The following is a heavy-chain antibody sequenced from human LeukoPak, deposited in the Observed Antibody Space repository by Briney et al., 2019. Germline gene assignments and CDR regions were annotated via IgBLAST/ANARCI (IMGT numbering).Heavy chain of an antibody. D-gene: IGHD3-10*01. V-gene: IGHV3-74*01. CDR1: GFTFSSYW. J-gene: IGHJ5*01. CDR3: TRAITYFYGSVTYDWFDS. CDR2: IKSDGST. Sequence: PSGGSLRLSCAASGFTFSSYWMHWVRQTPGKGLMWVARIKSDGSTIYADSVQGRFTISRDNAKNTAYLQMNSLRVDDTAIYYCTRAITYFYGSVTYDWFDSWGQGTRVTVSS.